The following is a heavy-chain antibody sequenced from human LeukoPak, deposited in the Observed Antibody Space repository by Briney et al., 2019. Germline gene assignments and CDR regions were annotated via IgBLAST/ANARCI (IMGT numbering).Heavy chain of an antibody. CDR1: GGSISSGGYY. Sequence: SETLSLTCTVSGGSISSGGYYWSWIRQPPGKGLEWIGYIYHSGSTYYNPSLKSRVTISVDRSKNQFSLKLSSVTAADTAVYYCARDRGGGIAAAFDYWGQGTLVTVSS. CDR2: IYHSGST. J-gene: IGHJ4*02. V-gene: IGHV4-30-2*01. CDR3: ARDRGGGIAAAFDY. D-gene: IGHD6-13*01.